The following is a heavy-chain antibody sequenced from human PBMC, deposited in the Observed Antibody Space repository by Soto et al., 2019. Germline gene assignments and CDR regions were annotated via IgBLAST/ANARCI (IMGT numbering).Heavy chain of an antibody. D-gene: IGHD1-26*01. CDR2: ISGSGGST. Sequence: EVQLLESGGGLVQPGGSLRLSCAASGFTFSNYAMTWVRQAPGKGLEWVSAISGSGGSTYYADSVKGRFTISRDNSKNPLYLQMDSLTAEDTAVYYCANPPPTMESTIYYYYGMDVWGQGTTVTVSS. V-gene: IGHV3-23*01. CDR3: ANPPPTMESTIYYYYGMDV. CDR1: GFTFSNYA. J-gene: IGHJ6*02.